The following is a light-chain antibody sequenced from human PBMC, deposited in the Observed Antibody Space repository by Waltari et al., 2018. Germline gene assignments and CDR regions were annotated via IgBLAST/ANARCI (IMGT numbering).Light chain of an antibody. CDR1: QSVWHSPNNMNY. CDR3: QQYYKTPQT. V-gene: IGKV4-1*01. Sequence: DIVMTQSPDSLAVSLGERDTINCTSSQSVWHSPNNMNYLTWYQQKPGQPPKLLISWASIREPGVPDRFSGSGSGTDFTLTISSLQAEDVAVYYCQQYYKTPQTFGQGTKVEIK. J-gene: IGKJ1*01. CDR2: WAS.